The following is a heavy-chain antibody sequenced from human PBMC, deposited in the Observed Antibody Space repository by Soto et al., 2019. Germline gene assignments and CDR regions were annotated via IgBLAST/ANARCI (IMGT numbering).Heavy chain of an antibody. D-gene: IGHD1-26*01. Sequence: RLCCAPSRFTVSIYGMHLVRQAPGKGLEWVAVISYDGRNKYDADAVKGRCTISRDNSKNTLYLQMSSLRAEDTGAYYGAQALRGTSMGGLWGQGTLVTVSS. CDR3: AQALRGTSMGGL. V-gene: IGHV3-30*18. CDR1: RFTVSIYG. J-gene: IGHJ4*02. CDR2: ISYDGRNK.